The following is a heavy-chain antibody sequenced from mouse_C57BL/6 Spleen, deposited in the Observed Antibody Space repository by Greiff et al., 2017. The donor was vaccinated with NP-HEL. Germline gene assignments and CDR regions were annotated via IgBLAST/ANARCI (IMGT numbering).Heavy chain of an antibody. D-gene: IGHD3-2*02. CDR2: IDPNSGGT. CDR1: GYTFTSYW. J-gene: IGHJ3*01. Sequence: VQLQQSGAELVKPGASVKLSCKASGYTFTSYWMHWVKQRPGRGLEWIGRIDPNSGGTKYNEKFKSKATLTVDKPSSTAYMQLSSLTSEDSAVYYCASDAAQATWTWFAYWGQGTLVTVSA. V-gene: IGHV1-72*01. CDR3: ASDAAQATWTWFAY.